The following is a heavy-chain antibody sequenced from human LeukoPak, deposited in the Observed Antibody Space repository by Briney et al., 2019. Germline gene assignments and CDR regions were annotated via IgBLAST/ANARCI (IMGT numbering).Heavy chain of an antibody. J-gene: IGHJ4*02. CDR1: GFTFSDYY. CDR2: IGSSGGNI. Sequence: NPGGSLRLSCAASGFTFSDYYMIWIRQAPGEGLEWVSYIGSSGGNIYYADSVKGRFTISRDNAKKSLYLHMISLRADDTAVYYCARGLLWFGETVDYWGQGTLVTVSS. D-gene: IGHD3-10*01. V-gene: IGHV3-11*01. CDR3: ARGLLWFGETVDY.